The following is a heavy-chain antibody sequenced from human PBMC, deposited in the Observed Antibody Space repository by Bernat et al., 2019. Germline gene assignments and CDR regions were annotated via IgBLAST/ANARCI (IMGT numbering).Heavy chain of an antibody. CDR3: ARHGSEWSRDH. J-gene: IGHJ4*02. CDR1: GFTFSASG. Sequence: VHLVESGGGVVQPGRSLRLSCAASGFTFSASGMDWVRQAPGKGLEWVSLISYDGNNKNYADSVKGRFTISRDKSKNTVYLQMDSLRAEDSAIYYCARHGSEWSRDHWGLGTLVTFSS. CDR2: ISYDGNNK. V-gene: IGHV3-33*01. D-gene: IGHD3-3*01.